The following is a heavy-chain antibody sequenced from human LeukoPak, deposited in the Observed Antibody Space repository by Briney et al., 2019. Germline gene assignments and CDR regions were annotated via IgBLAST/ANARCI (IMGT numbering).Heavy chain of an antibody. J-gene: IGHJ4*02. Sequence: SQTLSLTCTVSGGSISSGDYFWGWIRQHPGKGLEWIGYIYYSGSTYYNPSLKSRVTISVDTSKNQFSLKLSSVTAADTAVYYCARTTDSYLDYWGQGTLVTVSS. V-gene: IGHV4-30-4*08. CDR1: GGSISSGDYF. D-gene: IGHD4-11*01. CDR3: ARTTDSYLDY. CDR2: IYYSGST.